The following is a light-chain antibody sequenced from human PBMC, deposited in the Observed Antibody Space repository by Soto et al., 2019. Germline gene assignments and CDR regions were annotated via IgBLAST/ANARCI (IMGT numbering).Light chain of an antibody. J-gene: IGLJ3*02. V-gene: IGLV1-40*01. CDR2: GNR. CDR3: FSYAGSDKWV. Sequence: QSVLTQPPSVSGAPGQRVTISCTGSSSNIGAGYDVHWYQQLPGTAPKLVIYGNRNRPSGVPDRFSGSKSGTSASLAITGLQAEDEADYYCFSYAGSDKWVFGGGTKLTVL. CDR1: SSNIGAGYD.